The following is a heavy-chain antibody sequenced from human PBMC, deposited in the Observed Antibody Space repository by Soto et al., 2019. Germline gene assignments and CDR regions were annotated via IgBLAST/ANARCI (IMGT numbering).Heavy chain of an antibody. Sequence: LSLTCTVSGGSISSYYWSWIRQPAGKGLEWIGRIYTSGSTNYNPSLKSRVTMSVDTSKNQFSLKLSSVTAADTAVYYCARDGRDYYDSSGYQYYYYGMDVWGQGTTVTVSS. CDR3: ARDGRDYYDSSGYQYYYYGMDV. CDR2: IYTSGST. J-gene: IGHJ6*02. D-gene: IGHD3-22*01. V-gene: IGHV4-4*07. CDR1: GGSISSYY.